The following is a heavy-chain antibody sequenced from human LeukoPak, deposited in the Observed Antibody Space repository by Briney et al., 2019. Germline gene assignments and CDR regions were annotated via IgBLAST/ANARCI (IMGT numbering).Heavy chain of an antibody. D-gene: IGHD6-13*01. J-gene: IGHJ3*02. CDR2: ISSGSSFI. Sequence: GGSLRLSCAASGFTFSSYSMKWVRQAPGKGLEWVSSISSGSSFIYYADSVKGRFTISRDNAKNSLYLQMNSLRAEDTAVYYCARDSGSPQDAFDIWGQGTMVTVSS. CDR3: ARDSGSPQDAFDI. V-gene: IGHV3-21*01. CDR1: GFTFSSYS.